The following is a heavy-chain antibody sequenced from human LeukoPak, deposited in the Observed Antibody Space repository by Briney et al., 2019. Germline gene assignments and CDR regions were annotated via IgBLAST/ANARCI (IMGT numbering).Heavy chain of an antibody. V-gene: IGHV4-4*02. D-gene: IGHD1-26*01. CDR3: ARGRGGSYLRSYYYYMDV. CDR1: GGSISSSNC. J-gene: IGHJ6*03. CDR2: VNHSGGT. Sequence: SDTLSLTCAVSGGSISSSNCWSWVRQPPGKGLEWIGDVNHSGGTNYSPSLKSRVTISLDTSKNQFSLKVNSVTAADTAVYYCARGRGGSYLRSYYYYMDVWGKGTTVTVSS.